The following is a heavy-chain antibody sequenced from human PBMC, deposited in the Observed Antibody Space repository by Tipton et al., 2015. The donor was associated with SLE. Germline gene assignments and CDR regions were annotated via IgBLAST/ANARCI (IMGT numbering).Heavy chain of an antibody. CDR2: IYPGYSDT. CDR3: ARFSVPSYYGSPWYCDL. V-gene: IGHV5-51*03. D-gene: IGHD3-10*01. CDR1: GYSLTSYW. J-gene: IGHJ2*01. Sequence: QSGPEVKKPGESLKISCKGSGYSLTSYWIGWVRQMPGKGLEWMGIIYPGYSDTRYSPSFQVQVTISADKSISTFYLQWGSLKDSDTAMYYFARFSVPSYYGSPWYCDLRGRGTLFTVSS.